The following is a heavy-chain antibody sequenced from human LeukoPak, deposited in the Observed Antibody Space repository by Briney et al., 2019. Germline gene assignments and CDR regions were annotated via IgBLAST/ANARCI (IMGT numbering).Heavy chain of an antibody. V-gene: IGHV3-30*02. J-gene: IGHJ4*02. CDR2: RRYDGTDK. D-gene: IGHD3-9*01. CDR1: GFTFSSYG. CDR3: AKLQLYYDILTGPLVDH. Sequence: PGGSLRLSCAASGFTFSSYGMHWVRQAPGKGLEWVAFRRYDGTDKYYAGSVKGRFTISRDNSKNTLYLQMNSLRAEDTAVYYCAKLQLYYDILTGPLVDHWGQGTLVTVSS.